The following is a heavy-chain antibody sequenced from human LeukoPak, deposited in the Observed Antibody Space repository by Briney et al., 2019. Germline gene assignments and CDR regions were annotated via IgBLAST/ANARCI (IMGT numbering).Heavy chain of an antibody. Sequence: GGSLRLSCAASGFTLSNYAMNWVRQAPGKGLEWVSVVIGSSGSTDYADSVKGRFTISRDNSKNTLYLEMNSLRAEDTAIYYCAKGGYDYSEIGYFDYWGQGTLVTVSS. CDR3: AKGGYDYSEIGYFDY. CDR1: GFTLSNYA. V-gene: IGHV3-23*01. D-gene: IGHD5-12*01. J-gene: IGHJ4*02. CDR2: VIGSSGST.